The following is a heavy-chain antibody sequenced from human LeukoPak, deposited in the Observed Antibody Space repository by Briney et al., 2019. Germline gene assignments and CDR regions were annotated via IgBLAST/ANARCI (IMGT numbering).Heavy chain of an antibody. V-gene: IGHV3-23*01. J-gene: IGHJ4*02. D-gene: IGHD2-21*02. CDR3: ARGAGDLEDTSIFDY. CDR1: GITFSNYA. Sequence: GGSLRLSCVASGITFSNYAVSWVRQAPEKGLDWVSVISGSAHKIRYADSVKGRFTISRDNSKNTLYLQMNSLRAEDTAVYYCARGAGDLEDTSIFDYWGQGTLVTVSS. CDR2: ISGSAHKI.